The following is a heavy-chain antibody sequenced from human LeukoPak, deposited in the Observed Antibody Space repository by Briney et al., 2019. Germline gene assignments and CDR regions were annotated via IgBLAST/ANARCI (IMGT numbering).Heavy chain of an antibody. CDR3: ARNYDFWSGYYCGAPIGAFDI. CDR2: IYSCGST. J-gene: IGHJ3*02. Sequence: TGGSLRLSCAASGFTVSSNYMSWVRQAPGKGLEWVSVIYSCGSTYYADSVKGRFTISRDNSKNTLYLQMNSLRAEDTAVYYCARNYDFWSGYYCGAPIGAFDIWGQGTMVTVSS. V-gene: IGHV3-66*01. D-gene: IGHD3-3*01. CDR1: GFTVSSNY.